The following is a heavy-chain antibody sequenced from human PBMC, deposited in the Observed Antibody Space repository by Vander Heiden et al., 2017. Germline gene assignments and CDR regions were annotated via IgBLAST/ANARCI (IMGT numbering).Heavy chain of an antibody. CDR2: ISGSGGTT. D-gene: IGHD7-27*01. V-gene: IGHV3-23*01. CDR1: GFTFSTYA. J-gene: IGHJ4*02. Sequence: EVQLLESGGGLVQPGGSLRLSCLASGFTFSTYAMTWVGQAPGKGLQWVSSISGSGGTTYYADSVKGRLTISRDNSKNTLYVQMNSLRAEDTAMYYCAKEWAGDPLWWGQGTLVTVSS. CDR3: AKEWAGDPLW.